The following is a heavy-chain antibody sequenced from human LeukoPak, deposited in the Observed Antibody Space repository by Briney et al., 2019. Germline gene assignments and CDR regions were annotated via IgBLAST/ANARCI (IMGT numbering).Heavy chain of an antibody. CDR3: ARDLATATTQYCSGGSCHWYFDL. D-gene: IGHD2-15*01. CDR1: GFTFSSYS. Sequence: GSLRLSCAASGFTFSSYSMNWVRQAPGKGLEWVSYISSSSSTIYYADSVKGRFTISRDNAKNSLYLQMNSLRAEDTAVYYCARDLATATTQYCSGGSCHWYFDLWGRGTLVTVSS. V-gene: IGHV3-48*01. J-gene: IGHJ2*01. CDR2: ISSSSSTI.